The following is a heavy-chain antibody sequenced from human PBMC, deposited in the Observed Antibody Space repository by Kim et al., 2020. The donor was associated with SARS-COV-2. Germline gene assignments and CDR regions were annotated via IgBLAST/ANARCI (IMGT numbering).Heavy chain of an antibody. J-gene: IGHJ6*02. D-gene: IGHD5-18*01. V-gene: IGHV3-74*01. CDR3: AREEVATPELWSYYYYYYGMDV. CDR2: INSDGSST. CDR1: GFTFSSYW. Sequence: GGSLRLSCAASGFTFSSYWMHWVRQAPGKGLVWVSRINSDGSSTSYADSVKGRFTISRDNAKNTLYLQMNSLRAEDTAVYYCAREEVATPELWSYYYYYYGMDVWGQGTTVPVSS.